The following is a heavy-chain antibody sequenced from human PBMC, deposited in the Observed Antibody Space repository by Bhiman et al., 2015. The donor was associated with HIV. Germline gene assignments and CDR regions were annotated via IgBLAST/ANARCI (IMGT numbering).Heavy chain of an antibody. Sequence: QLVESGGGLVQPGGSLRLSCVVSGFTVSTNYISWVRQAPGKGLEWVSVIYNSGGTYYADSVRGRFTISRDNSKNTLYLQMDSLRIEDTAVYYCARNHRSSNWLGIFYMDVWGKGTTVTVSS. J-gene: IGHJ6*04. V-gene: IGHV3-66*02. D-gene: IGHD4-11*01. CDR3: ARNHRSSNWLGIFYMDV. CDR1: GFTVSTNY. CDR2: IYNSGGT.